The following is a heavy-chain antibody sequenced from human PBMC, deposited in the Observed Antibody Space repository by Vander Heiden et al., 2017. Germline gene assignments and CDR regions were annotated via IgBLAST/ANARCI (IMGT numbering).Heavy chain of an antibody. CDR1: GGSISSYY. Sequence: VLLQESGPGLVKPSETLSLTCTVSGGSISSYYRSWIRQPAGKGLEWIGRIYTSGSTNYNPSLKSRVTMSLDTSKNQFSLKLSSVTAADTAVYYCARVLGSGWPHDAFDIWGQGTMVTVSS. D-gene: IGHD6-19*01. V-gene: IGHV4-4*07. CDR2: IYTSGST. CDR3: ARVLGSGWPHDAFDI. J-gene: IGHJ3*02.